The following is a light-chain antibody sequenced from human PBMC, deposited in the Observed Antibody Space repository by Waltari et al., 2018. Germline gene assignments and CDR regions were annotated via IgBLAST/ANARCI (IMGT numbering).Light chain of an antibody. CDR3: QKYGTLPAT. J-gene: IGKJ1*01. V-gene: IGKV3-20*01. CDR1: QSVSRT. Sequence: EIVLTQFPGTLSLSPGDRATLSCRASQSVSRTLAWYQQKPGQAPRLLIYAASSRATGIPDRFSGSGSGTDFSLTISRLEPEDFAVYYCQKYGTLPATFGQGTKVEIK. CDR2: AAS.